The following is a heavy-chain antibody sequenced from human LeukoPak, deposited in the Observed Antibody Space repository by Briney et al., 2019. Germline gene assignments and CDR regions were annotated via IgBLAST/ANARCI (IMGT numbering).Heavy chain of an antibody. Sequence: GASVKVSCKASGFTFTSSAMQWVRQARGQRLEWIGWIVVGSGNTNYAQKFQERVTITRDMSTSTAYMELSSLRSEDTAVYYCAADPDYYGSGSSLGYWGQRTLVTVSS. CDR3: AADPDYYGSGSSLGY. CDR1: GFTFTSSA. CDR2: IVVGSGNT. J-gene: IGHJ4*02. D-gene: IGHD3-10*01. V-gene: IGHV1-58*02.